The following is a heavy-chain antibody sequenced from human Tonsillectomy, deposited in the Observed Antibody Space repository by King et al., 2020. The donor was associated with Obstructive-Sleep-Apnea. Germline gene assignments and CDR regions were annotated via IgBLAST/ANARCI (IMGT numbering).Heavy chain of an antibody. Sequence: VQLVESGGGVVQPGRSLRLSCAASGFTFNNYVMHWVRQAPGKGLEWVALISYDGSNKYYADSLKGRFTISRDNSKNTLYLKMNSLRTEDTAVYYCAKGKEAYCRSTSCVFDSWGQGTLVTVSS. J-gene: IGHJ4*02. CDR1: GFTFNNYV. D-gene: IGHD2-2*01. CDR3: AKGKEAYCRSTSCVFDS. CDR2: ISYDGSNK. V-gene: IGHV3-30*18.